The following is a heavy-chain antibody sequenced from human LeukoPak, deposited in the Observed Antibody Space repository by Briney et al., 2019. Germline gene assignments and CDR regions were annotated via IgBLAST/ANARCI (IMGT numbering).Heavy chain of an antibody. CDR1: GGSISSYY. D-gene: IGHD3-22*01. Sequence: PSETLSLTCTVSGGSISSYYWSWIRQPAGKGLEWIGRIYTSASTNDNPSLKSRVTMSVDTSKNQFSLKLSSVTAADTAVYYCARDTANYYDSSGYYYSYNWFDPWGQGTLVTVSS. J-gene: IGHJ5*02. CDR2: IYTSAST. V-gene: IGHV4-4*07. CDR3: ARDTANYYDSSGYYYSYNWFDP.